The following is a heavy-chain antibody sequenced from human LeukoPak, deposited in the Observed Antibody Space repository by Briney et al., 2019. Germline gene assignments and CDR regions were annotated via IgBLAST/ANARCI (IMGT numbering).Heavy chain of an antibody. CDR1: GYSISSGYY. J-gene: IGHJ4*02. V-gene: IGHV4-38-2*02. CDR2: IYHSGST. D-gene: IGHD6-19*01. CDR3: ARVAVAGMFVY. Sequence: SETLSLTCTVSGYSISSGYYWGWIWQPPGKGLEWIGSIYHSGSTYYNPSLKSRVTISVDTPKNQFSLKLSSVTATDTAVYYCARVAVAGMFVYWGQGTLVTVSS.